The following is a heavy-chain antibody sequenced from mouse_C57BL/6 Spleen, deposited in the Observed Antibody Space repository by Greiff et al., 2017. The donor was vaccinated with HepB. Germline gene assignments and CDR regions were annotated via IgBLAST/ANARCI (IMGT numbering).Heavy chain of an antibody. CDR3: TRDSGSYDWYFDV. J-gene: IGHJ1*03. Sequence: EVKLVESGEGLVKPGGSLKLSCAASGFTFSSYAMSWVRQTPEKRLEWVAYISSGGDYIYYADTVKGRFTISRDNARNTLYLQMSSLKSEDTAMYYCTRDSGSYDWYFDVWGTGTTVTVSS. CDR2: ISSGGDYI. D-gene: IGHD1-1*02. V-gene: IGHV5-9-1*02. CDR1: GFTFSSYA.